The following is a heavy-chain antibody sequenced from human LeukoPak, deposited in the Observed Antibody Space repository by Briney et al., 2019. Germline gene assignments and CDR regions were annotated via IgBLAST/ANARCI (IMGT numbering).Heavy chain of an antibody. D-gene: IGHD3-9*01. V-gene: IGHV4-34*01. J-gene: IGHJ4*02. CDR1: GGSITGYY. CDR3: ARGNILTGYCFDF. CDR2: IHYTGAT. Sequence: PSETLSLTCAVYGGSITGYYWRWIRQTPGRGLEWVGEIHYTGATSYNPSLKSRATISTDTSKNQFSLRLSSVTAADTAGYYWARGNILTGYCFDFWGQGALVTVSS.